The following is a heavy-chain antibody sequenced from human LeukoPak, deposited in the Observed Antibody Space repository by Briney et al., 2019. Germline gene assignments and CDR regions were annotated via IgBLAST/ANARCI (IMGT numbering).Heavy chain of an antibody. CDR1: GYTFTSYD. D-gene: IGHD1-26*01. CDR3: ARVHSGSYSGWFDP. Sequence: ASVKVSCKASGYTFTSYDINWVRQATGQGLEWMGWMNPNSGNTGYAQKFQGRVTMTRNTSISTAYMELSSLRSEVTAVYYCARVHSGSYSGWFDPWGQGTLVTVSS. CDR2: MNPNSGNT. J-gene: IGHJ5*02. V-gene: IGHV1-8*01.